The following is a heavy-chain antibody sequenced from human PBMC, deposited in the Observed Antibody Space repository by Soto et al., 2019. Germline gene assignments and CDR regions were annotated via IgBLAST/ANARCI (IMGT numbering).Heavy chain of an antibody. J-gene: IGHJ4*02. Sequence: GGSLRLSCAASGFTFSSYAMSWVRQAPGKGLEWVSAISGSGGSTYYADSVKGRFTISRDNSKNTLYLQMNSLRAEDTAVYYCAKDIVYVRDTGRFDYWGQGTLVTVSS. D-gene: IGHD1-26*01. V-gene: IGHV3-23*01. CDR3: AKDIVYVRDTGRFDY. CDR1: GFTFSSYA. CDR2: ISGSGGST.